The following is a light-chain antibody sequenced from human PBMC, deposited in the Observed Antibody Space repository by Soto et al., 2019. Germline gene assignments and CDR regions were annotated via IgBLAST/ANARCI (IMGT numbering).Light chain of an antibody. CDR2: AAS. J-gene: IGKJ1*01. CDR3: QQSYSTPPWK. V-gene: IGKV1-39*01. Sequence: DIQMTQSPSSLSASVGDRVTITCRASQSIVTYLNWYLQKPGKAPKLLIYAASNLQSGVPSRFSGSGSVTDFTLTISSLQPEDFATYFCQQSYSTPPWKFGQGTKVEIK. CDR1: QSIVTY.